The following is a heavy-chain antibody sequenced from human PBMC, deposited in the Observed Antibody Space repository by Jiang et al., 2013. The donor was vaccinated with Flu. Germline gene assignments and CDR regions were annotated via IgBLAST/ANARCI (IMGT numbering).Heavy chain of an antibody. Sequence: TLSLTCTVSGGSISSYYWSWIRQPPGKGLEWIGYIYYSGSTNYNPSLKSRVTISVDTSKNQFSLKLSSVTAADTAVYYCAGRGMATLDYWGQGTLVTVSS. J-gene: IGHJ4*02. CDR2: IYYSGST. V-gene: IGHV4-59*01. CDR3: AGRGMATLDY. CDR1: GGSISSYY. D-gene: IGHD5-24*01.